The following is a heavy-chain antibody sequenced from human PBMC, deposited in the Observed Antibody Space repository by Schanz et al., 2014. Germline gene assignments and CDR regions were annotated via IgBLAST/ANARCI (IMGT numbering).Heavy chain of an antibody. J-gene: IGHJ5*02. D-gene: IGHD3-16*01. Sequence: QVQLQESGPGLVKPSQTLSLTCTVSGGSISSGGYYWSWIRQHPGKGREWIGYISYSGTTYYNPSLENRVTISVSTSKTQFPLKLSSVTAADTAVYYCARDALGGPHNWFDPWGQGTLVSVSS. CDR3: ARDALGGPHNWFDP. CDR1: GGSISSGGYY. CDR2: ISYSGTT. V-gene: IGHV4-31*03.